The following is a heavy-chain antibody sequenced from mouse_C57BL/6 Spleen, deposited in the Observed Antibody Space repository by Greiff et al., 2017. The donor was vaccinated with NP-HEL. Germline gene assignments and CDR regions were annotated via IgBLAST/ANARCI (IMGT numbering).Heavy chain of an antibody. Sequence: QVQLKQPGAELVMPGASVKLSCKASGYTFTSYWMHWVKQRPGQGLEWIGEIDPSDSYTNYNPKFKGKSTLTVDKSSSTAYMQLSSLTSEDSAVYYGARRGIYYGSSYVRYFDVWGTGTTVTVSS. CDR2: IDPSDSYT. V-gene: IGHV1-69*01. D-gene: IGHD1-1*01. CDR3: ARRGIYYGSSYVRYFDV. J-gene: IGHJ1*03. CDR1: GYTFTSYW.